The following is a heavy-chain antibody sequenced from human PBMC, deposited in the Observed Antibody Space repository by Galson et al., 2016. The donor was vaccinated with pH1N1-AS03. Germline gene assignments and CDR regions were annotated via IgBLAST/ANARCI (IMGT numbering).Heavy chain of an antibody. J-gene: IGHJ5*02. CDR1: GDSVSSHSAA. V-gene: IGHV6-1*01. CDR3: ARGHYSSSFYWFDP. CDR2: TYYRSKWYN. Sequence: CAISGDSVSSHSAAWNWIRQSPSRGLEWLGRTYYRSKWYNDYAVSVKSRITINPDTSKNQFSLQLNSVTPEDTAVYYCARGHYSSSFYWFDPWGRGTLVTVSS. D-gene: IGHD6-6*01.